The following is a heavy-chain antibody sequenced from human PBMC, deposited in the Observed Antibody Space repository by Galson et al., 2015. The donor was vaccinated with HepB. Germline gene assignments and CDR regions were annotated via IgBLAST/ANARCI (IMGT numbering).Heavy chain of an antibody. J-gene: IGHJ2*01. Sequence: VKVSCKASGYTFTSYGISWMRQAPGQGLEWMGWISAYNGNTNYAQKLQGRVTMTTDTSTSTAYMELRSLRSDDTAVYYRARGGYCSGGSCFNRYFDLWGRGTLVTVSS. CDR3: ARGGYCSGGSCFNRYFDL. CDR2: ISAYNGNT. D-gene: IGHD2-15*01. CDR1: GYTFTSYG. V-gene: IGHV1-18*04.